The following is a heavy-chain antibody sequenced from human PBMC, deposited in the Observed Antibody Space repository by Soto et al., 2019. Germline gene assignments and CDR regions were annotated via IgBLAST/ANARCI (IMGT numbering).Heavy chain of an antibody. V-gene: IGHV1-24*01. CDR1: GYTLTELS. CDR2: FDPEDGET. Sequence: ASVKVSCKVSGYTLTELSMHWVRQAPGKGLEWMGGFDPEDGETIYAQKFQGRVTMTEDTSTDTLYLQLDTLRADDTAVYYCAKVAKSGVVIEYFDSWGQGSLVTVSS. J-gene: IGHJ4*02. CDR3: AKVAKSGVVIEYFDS. D-gene: IGHD3-3*01.